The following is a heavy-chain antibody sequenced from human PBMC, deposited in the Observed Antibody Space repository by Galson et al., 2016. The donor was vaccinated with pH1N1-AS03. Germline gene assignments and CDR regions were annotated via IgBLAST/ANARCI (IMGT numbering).Heavy chain of an antibody. J-gene: IGHJ4*02. CDR1: GGTLNNYA. Sequence: SVKVSCKASGGTLNNYAVNWVRRAPGQGLEWMGGISPIFGSANHAQKFQGRVTIPADIFTNTAYMELSGLSSEDTAVYYCARGLTYHFGSGSVFWGQGTLVTVSS. CDR2: ISPIFGSA. D-gene: IGHD3-10*01. V-gene: IGHV1-69*06. CDR3: ARGLTYHFGSGSVF.